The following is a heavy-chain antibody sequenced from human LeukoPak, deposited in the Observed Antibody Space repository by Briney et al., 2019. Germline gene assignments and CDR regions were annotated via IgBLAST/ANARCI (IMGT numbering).Heavy chain of an antibody. CDR2: IKQDGSEK. CDR3: YDTSSR. Sequence: GGSLRLSCTASGFTFGSWMIWVRQAARKGLEWVASIKQDGSEKYYLDSVKGRFTMSRDSAKNSLYLQMSSLRVEGTAVYYCYDTSSRWGQGTLVTVSS. D-gene: IGHD3-22*01. V-gene: IGHV3-7*01. J-gene: IGHJ4*02. CDR1: GFTFGSW.